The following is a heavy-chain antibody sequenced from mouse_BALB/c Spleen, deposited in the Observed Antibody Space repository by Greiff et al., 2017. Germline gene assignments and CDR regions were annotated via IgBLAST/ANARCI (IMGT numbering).Heavy chain of an antibody. CDR3: TREGGYPDY. V-gene: IGHV1S22*01. CDR1: GYTFTSYW. Sequence: LQQPGSELVRPGASVKLSCKASGYTFTSYWMHWVKQRPGQGLEWIGNIYPGSGSTNYDEKFKSKATLTVDTSSSTAYMQLSSLTSEDSAVYYCTREGGYPDYWGQGTTLTVSS. D-gene: IGHD2-2*01. J-gene: IGHJ2*01. CDR2: IYPGSGST.